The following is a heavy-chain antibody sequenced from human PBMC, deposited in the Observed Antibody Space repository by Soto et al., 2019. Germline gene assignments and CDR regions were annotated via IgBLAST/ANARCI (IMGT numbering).Heavy chain of an antibody. CDR1: GGSIINNDYH. CDR3: VDMRGQWLPRD. Sequence: QLQLQQSGPGLVKPSETLSLTCTVSGGSIINNDYHWGWIRQPPGKGLEWIGTGHHSGRSYYHPPLKSRVTMSVDTSKNQFSLKLTSMTAADTAFYSCVDMRGQWLPRDWGQGTLVTVSS. J-gene: IGHJ4*02. CDR2: GHHSGRS. V-gene: IGHV4-39*01. D-gene: IGHD6-19*01.